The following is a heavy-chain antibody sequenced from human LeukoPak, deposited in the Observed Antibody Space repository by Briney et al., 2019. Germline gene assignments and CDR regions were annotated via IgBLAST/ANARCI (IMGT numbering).Heavy chain of an antibody. CDR1: GFTFSNFA. D-gene: IGHD2-2*01. Sequence: GGSLRLSCAASGFTFSNFAMSWVRRAPRKGLEWVSTIMIGGDGKHYADSVKGRFTISRDRSESTLYLQMNGLRADDTAVYYCVRAAPRDCSPASCSLFDTWGQGTLVTVSS. CDR2: IMIGGDGK. J-gene: IGHJ4*02. V-gene: IGHV3-23*01. CDR3: VRAAPRDCSPASCSLFDT.